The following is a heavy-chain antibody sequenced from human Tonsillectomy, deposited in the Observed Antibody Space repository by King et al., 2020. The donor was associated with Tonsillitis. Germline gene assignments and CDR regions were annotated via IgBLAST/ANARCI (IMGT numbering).Heavy chain of an antibody. CDR3: ARKRCLSISSLYGMDV. D-gene: IGHD6-6*01. CDR1: GGTFSSCA. V-gene: IGHV1-69*01. Sequence: VQLVESGAEVKKPGSSVKVSCKASGGTFSSCALSWLRQAPGQGLEWMGGVIPIFGTANYAQMFQGRVTVTADESTSTAYMERSSRRSEATAVYYCARKRCLSISSLYGMDVWGQGTTVAVSS. J-gene: IGHJ6*02. CDR2: VIPIFGTA.